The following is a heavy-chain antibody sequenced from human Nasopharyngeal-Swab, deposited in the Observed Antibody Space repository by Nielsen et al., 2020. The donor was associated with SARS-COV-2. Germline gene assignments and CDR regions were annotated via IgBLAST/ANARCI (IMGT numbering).Heavy chain of an antibody. V-gene: IGHV3-30*03. CDR3: ARDIGHSSGWYSYYSYGMDV. J-gene: IGHJ6*02. CDR1: GFTFGYYG. CDR2: ISYDGSKK. D-gene: IGHD6-19*01. Sequence: GGSLRLSCAASGFTFGYYGMHWVRQAPGKGLEWVAVISYDGSKKYYVDSVKSRLTISRDSSKNTLYLQMNSLRAEDTAVYYCARDIGHSSGWYSYYSYGMDVWGQGTTVTVSS.